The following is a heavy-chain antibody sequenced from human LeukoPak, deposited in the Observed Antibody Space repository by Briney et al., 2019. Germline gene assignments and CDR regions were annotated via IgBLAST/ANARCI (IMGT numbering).Heavy chain of an antibody. J-gene: IGHJ4*02. CDR2: ISGSGGST. D-gene: IGHD1-7*01. Sequence: GGSLRLSCAASGFTFSSYAMSWVRQAPGKGLEWVSAISGSGGSTYYADSVKGRFTISRDNSKSTLYLQMNSLRAEDTAVYYCAKVRSGITGTNDYWGQGTLVTVSS. V-gene: IGHV3-23*01. CDR1: GFTFSSYA. CDR3: AKVRSGITGTNDY.